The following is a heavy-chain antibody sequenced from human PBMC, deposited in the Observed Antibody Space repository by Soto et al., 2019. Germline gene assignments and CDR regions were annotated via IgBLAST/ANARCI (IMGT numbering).Heavy chain of an antibody. Sequence: QVQLVQSGAEVKKPGASVKVSCKASGYTFSTSGISWVRQAPGQGLEWMGWISAYNGNTNNAQKLQGRVILTTDTSTRAAYTGLRSLRSDDTAVYYCARGPRMFSMSNCSGEACVLDYWGQGTLVSVSS. CDR3: ARGPRMFSMSNCSGEACVLDY. D-gene: IGHD2-15*01. V-gene: IGHV1-18*01. CDR2: ISAYNGNT. J-gene: IGHJ4*02. CDR1: GYTFSTSG.